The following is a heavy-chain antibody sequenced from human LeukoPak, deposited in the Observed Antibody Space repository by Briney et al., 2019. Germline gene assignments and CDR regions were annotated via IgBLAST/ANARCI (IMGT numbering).Heavy chain of an antibody. D-gene: IGHD3-10*01. V-gene: IGHV3-74*01. Sequence: GGSLRLSCAASGFTFSNYWMHWVRQDPGKGLVWVSYIKPDGSNTNYADSVKGRFTISRDNAKNALYLQMNSLRAEDTAVYYCAKDLHYGSADYWGQGTLVTVSS. CDR2: IKPDGSNT. CDR3: AKDLHYGSADY. J-gene: IGHJ4*02. CDR1: GFTFSNYW.